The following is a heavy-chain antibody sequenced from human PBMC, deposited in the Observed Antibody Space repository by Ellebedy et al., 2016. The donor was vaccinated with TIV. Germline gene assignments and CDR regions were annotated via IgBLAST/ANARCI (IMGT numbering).Heavy chain of an antibody. CDR2: INQDGSEE. CDR3: ARDPAGRTWGAFDL. CDR1: GFSFSNYW. D-gene: IGHD1-26*01. J-gene: IGHJ3*01. V-gene: IGHV3-7*03. Sequence: PSETLSLTCAASGFSFSNYWMTWVRQAPGKGLEWVANINQDGSEEQYVDSVKGRFTISRDNAKNSLYLQMSSLRAEDTAVYYCARDPAGRTWGAFDLWGQGTMATVSS.